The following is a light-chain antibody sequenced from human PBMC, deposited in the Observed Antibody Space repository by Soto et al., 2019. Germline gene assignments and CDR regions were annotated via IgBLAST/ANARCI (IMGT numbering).Light chain of an antibody. V-gene: IGKV3-11*01. CDR2: DAS. J-gene: IGKJ3*01. Sequence: EIVLTQSPATLSLSPGERATLSCRASQSVSSYLAWYQQQPGQAPRLLIYDASNRATGIPARFSGSGSGTDFTLTISSLVPEDFAVYYCQQRSNWPPVFTYGPGTKADIK. CDR1: QSVSSY. CDR3: QQRSNWPPVFT.